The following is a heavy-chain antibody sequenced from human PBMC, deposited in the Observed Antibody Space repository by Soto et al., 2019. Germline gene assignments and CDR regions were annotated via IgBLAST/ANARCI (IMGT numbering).Heavy chain of an antibody. CDR3: ARLGNSYGYDDY. D-gene: IGHD5-18*01. CDR1: GFTFSSYA. CDR2: ISYDGSNK. V-gene: IGHV3-30-3*01. J-gene: IGHJ4*02. Sequence: QVQLVESGGGVVQPGRSLRLSCAASGFTFSSYAMHWVRQAPGKGLEWVAVISYDGSNKYYADSEKGRFTISRDNSKNTLYLQMNSLRAEDTAVYYCARLGNSYGYDDYWGQGTLVTVSS.